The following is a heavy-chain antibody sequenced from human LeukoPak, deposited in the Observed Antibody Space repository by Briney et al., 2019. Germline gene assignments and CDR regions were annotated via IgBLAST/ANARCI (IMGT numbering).Heavy chain of an antibody. CDR2: ISGSGGST. J-gene: IGHJ4*02. V-gene: IGHV3-23*01. CDR1: GFTFSSHA. Sequence: QSGGSLRLSCAASGFTFSSHAMSWVRQAPGKGLEWVSAISGSGGSTYYADSVKGRFTISRDNSKNTLYLQMNSLRAEDTAVYYCAKVLRGWELLSNPFDYWGQGTLVTVSS. D-gene: IGHD1-26*01. CDR3: AKVLRGWELLSNPFDY.